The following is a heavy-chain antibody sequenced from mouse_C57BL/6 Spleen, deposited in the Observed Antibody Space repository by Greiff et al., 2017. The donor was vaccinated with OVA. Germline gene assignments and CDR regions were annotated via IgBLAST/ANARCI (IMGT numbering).Heavy chain of an antibody. CDR1: GYAFTNYL. V-gene: IGHV1-54*01. Sequence: QVQLQQPGAELVRPGTSVKVSCKASGYAFTNYLIEWVKQRPGQGLEWIGVINPGSGGTNYNEKFKGKATLTADKSSSTAYMQLSSLTSEDSAVYFCARSGPFDYWGQGTTLTVSS. CDR3: ARSGPFDY. CDR2: INPGSGGT. J-gene: IGHJ2*01.